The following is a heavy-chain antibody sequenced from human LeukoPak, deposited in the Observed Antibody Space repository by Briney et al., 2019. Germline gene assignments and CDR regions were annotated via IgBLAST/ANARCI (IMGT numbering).Heavy chain of an antibody. V-gene: IGHV3-43*02. CDR2: INENGDIA. J-gene: IGHJ4*02. D-gene: IGHD1-26*01. CDR3: AKARWEPNFDY. CDR1: GLTFRCHG. Sequence: GGTLRLSCAASGLTFRCHGMHWVRQGPPKGLRWVSRINENGDIAYYGDSVRGRFTVSRDNAKNSLYLQMNSLTTEDTALYYCAKARWEPNFDYWGQGTLVTVSS.